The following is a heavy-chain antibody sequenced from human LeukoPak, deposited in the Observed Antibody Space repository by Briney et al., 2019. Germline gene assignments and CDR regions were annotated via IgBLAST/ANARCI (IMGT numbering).Heavy chain of an antibody. CDR2: ISNSSSYI. CDR3: ARGGYSYGMEIDY. CDR1: GFTFSSYS. V-gene: IGHV3-21*01. Sequence: GESLRLSCAASGFTFSSYSMNWVRQAPGKGLEWVSSISNSSSYIYYADSVKGRFTISRDNAKNSLYLQMNSLRAEDTAVYYCARGGYSYGMEIDYWGQGTLVTVSS. D-gene: IGHD5-18*01. J-gene: IGHJ4*02.